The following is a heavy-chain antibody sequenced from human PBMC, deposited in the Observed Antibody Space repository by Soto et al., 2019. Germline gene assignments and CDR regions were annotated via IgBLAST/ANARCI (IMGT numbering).Heavy chain of an antibody. J-gene: IGHJ4*02. CDR3: ARDPCSGSYSPVFDY. CDR2: IIPIFGTA. Sequence: SVKVSCKASGGTFSSYAISWVRQAPGQGLEWMGGIIPIFGTANYAQKFKGRVTITADESTSTAYMELSSLSSEAPAVYCCARDPCSGSYSPVFDYWRKGTL. D-gene: IGHD1-26*01. V-gene: IGHV1-69*13. CDR1: GGTFSSYA.